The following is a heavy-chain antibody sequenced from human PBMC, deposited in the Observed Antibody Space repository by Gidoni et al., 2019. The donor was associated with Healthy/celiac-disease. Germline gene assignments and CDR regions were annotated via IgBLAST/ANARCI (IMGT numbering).Heavy chain of an antibody. V-gene: IGHV1-46*01. D-gene: IGHD1-1*01. CDR3: ARDWNPDY. J-gene: IGHJ4*02. CDR2: IHPSCGST. CDR1: GDTLTSHA. Sequence: QVQLVQAGAEVKKPGASVKVSCKASGDTLTSHAMHWVRQAPGQGLEWMGIIHPSCGSTSYAQQFQGRVTMTRDTSTSTVYMELSSLRSEDTAVYYRARDWNPDYWGQGTLVTVSS.